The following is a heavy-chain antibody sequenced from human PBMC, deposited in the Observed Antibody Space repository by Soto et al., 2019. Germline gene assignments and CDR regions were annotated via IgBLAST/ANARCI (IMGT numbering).Heavy chain of an antibody. V-gene: IGHV4-59*08. CDR3: ARQGTGRMGYAYGI. CDR2: IYYDGTL. J-gene: IGHJ3*02. D-gene: IGHD7-27*01. Sequence: LVTLPLTCTVSGGYSVGYYCARVSQPPERGLEWICFIYYDGTLSSNPSLNSRVTLSVDTSKNQFSLKLNSVAAADTAIYFCARQGTGRMGYAYGIWGQGTMVTVSS. CDR1: GGYSVGYY.